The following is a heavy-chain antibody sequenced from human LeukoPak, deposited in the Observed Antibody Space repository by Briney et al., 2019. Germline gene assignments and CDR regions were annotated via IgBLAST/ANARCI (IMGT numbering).Heavy chain of an antibody. V-gene: IGHV3-33*01. CDR3: ARHATELDY. J-gene: IGHJ4*02. CDR2: XWXDGXXK. CDR1: GXTFXXXX. Sequence: GRSXRLSCAASGXTFXXXXXXXXXXXPXXXXXWXAVXWXDGXXKYYADSVRGRFTISRDNSKNTLYLQMNSLXAXDTAMYXCARHATELDYXGQGTLVTVSS.